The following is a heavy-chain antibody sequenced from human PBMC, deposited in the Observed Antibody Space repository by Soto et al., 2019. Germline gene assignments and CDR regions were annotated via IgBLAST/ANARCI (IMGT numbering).Heavy chain of an antibody. D-gene: IGHD3-22*01. CDR2: IPYTGRN. Sequence: QVQLQESGPRLVKPSETLSLTCTVSGASISSYYWSWFRQPPGKGLEWIGYIPYTGRNNYNPSLKSRVTISVDTSKNQFALELRSVTAADTAVYFCARSPRLYETIGYYSYYSDYWGQGTLVTVSS. CDR3: ARSPRLYETIGYYSYYSDY. CDR1: GASISSYY. V-gene: IGHV4-59*01. J-gene: IGHJ4*02.